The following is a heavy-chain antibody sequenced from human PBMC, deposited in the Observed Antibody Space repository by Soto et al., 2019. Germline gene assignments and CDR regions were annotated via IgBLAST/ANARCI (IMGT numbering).Heavy chain of an antibody. CDR1: GYTCTNYW. V-gene: IGHV5-51*01. J-gene: IGHJ4*02. Sequence: PGESLXIAFKAVGYTCTNYWICWVRQTPGKGLDWMGIIFPGDSDTRYNPSFEGQVTVSADESISTAYLQWNTLKASDTAMYYCVRPNFGALTHFDFWGQGTLVPVSS. CDR2: IFPGDSDT. CDR3: VRPNFGALTHFDF. D-gene: IGHD3-16*01.